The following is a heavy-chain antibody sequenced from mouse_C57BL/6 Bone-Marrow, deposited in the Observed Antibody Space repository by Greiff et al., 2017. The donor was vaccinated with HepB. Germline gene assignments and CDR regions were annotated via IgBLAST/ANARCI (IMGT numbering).Heavy chain of an antibody. CDR1: GYTFTSYW. Sequence: QVQLQQSGTELVKPGASVKLSCKASGYTFTSYWMHWVKQRPGQGLEWIGNINPSNGGTNYNEKFKSKATLTVDKPSSTAYMQLSSLTSEDSAVYYCARSNGSSLYWYFDVWGTGTTVTVSS. J-gene: IGHJ1*03. V-gene: IGHV1-53*01. D-gene: IGHD1-1*01. CDR2: INPSNGGT. CDR3: ARSNGSSLYWYFDV.